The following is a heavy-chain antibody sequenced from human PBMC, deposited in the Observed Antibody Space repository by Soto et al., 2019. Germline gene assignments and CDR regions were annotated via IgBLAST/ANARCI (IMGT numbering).Heavy chain of an antibody. Sequence: GASVKVSCKASGYTFTGYYRRWVRQAPGQGLEWMGWINPNSGGTNYAQKFQGWVTMTRDTSISTAYMELSRLRSDDTAVYYCARDLAVAGTGYYYGMDVWGQGTTVTVSS. J-gene: IGHJ6*02. V-gene: IGHV1-2*04. CDR1: GYTFTGYY. CDR3: ARDLAVAGTGYYYGMDV. CDR2: INPNSGGT. D-gene: IGHD6-19*01.